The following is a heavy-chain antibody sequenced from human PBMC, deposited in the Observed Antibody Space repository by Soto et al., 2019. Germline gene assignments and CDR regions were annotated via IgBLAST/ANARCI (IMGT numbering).Heavy chain of an antibody. Sequence: EVQLVESGGGLVQPGGSLRLSCAASGFTFSSYSMNWVRQAPGKGLEWVSSISSSSSTIYYAGSVKGRFTISRDNAKNSLYLQMNSLRDEDTAVYYCARDGGSIFGVVIIQEFDYWGQGTLVTVSS. CDR3: ARDGGSIFGVVIIQEFDY. D-gene: IGHD3-3*01. CDR1: GFTFSSYS. V-gene: IGHV3-48*02. J-gene: IGHJ4*02. CDR2: ISSSSSTI.